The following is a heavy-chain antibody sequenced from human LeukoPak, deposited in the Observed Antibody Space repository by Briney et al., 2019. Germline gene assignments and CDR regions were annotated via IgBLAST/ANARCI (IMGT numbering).Heavy chain of an antibody. CDR2: IYSGGST. CDR1: GFTVSSNY. Sequence: PGGSLRLSCAASGFTVSSNYMSWVRQAPGKGLEWVSVIYSGGSTYDADSVKGRFTISRDNSKNTLYLQMNSLRAEDTAVYYCARCIEWGTFDYWGQGTLVTVSS. CDR3: ARCIEWGTFDY. V-gene: IGHV3-53*01. D-gene: IGHD1-26*01. J-gene: IGHJ4*02.